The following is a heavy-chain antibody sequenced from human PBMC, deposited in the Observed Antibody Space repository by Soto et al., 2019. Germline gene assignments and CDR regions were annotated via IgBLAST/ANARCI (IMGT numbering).Heavy chain of an antibody. CDR1: GFTFRSYS. V-gene: IGHV3-48*02. CDR3: ARVIKGAYSGYDDPYGMDV. J-gene: IGHJ6*02. CDR2: ISSSSSTI. D-gene: IGHD5-12*01. Sequence: PGGSMRLSCAASGFTFRSYSMNWVRQAPGKGLEWVSYISSSSSTIYYADSVKGRFTISRDNAKNSLYLQMNSLRDEDTAVYYCARVIKGAYSGYDDPYGMDVRGQGTTVTVSS.